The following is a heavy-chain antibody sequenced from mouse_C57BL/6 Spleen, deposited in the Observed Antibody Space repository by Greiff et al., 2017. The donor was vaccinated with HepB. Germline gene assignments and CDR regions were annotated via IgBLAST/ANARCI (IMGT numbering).Heavy chain of an antibody. CDR3: ARDYSSTWFAY. D-gene: IGHD2-5*01. CDR1: GFTFSSYA. V-gene: IGHV5-4*01. Sequence: VQLQESGGGLVKPGGSLKLSCAASGFTFSSYAMSWVRQTPEKRLEWVATISDGGSYTYYPDNVKGRFTISRDNAKNNLYLQMSHLKSEDTAMYYCARDYSSTWFAYWGQGTLVTVSA. J-gene: IGHJ3*01. CDR2: ISDGGSYT.